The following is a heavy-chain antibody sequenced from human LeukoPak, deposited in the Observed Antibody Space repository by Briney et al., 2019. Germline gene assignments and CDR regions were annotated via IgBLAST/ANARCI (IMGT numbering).Heavy chain of an antibody. Sequence: GESPKISCKGSGYGFTSYWIGWVRQMPGKGLEWMGIIYPGDSDTRYSPSFQGQVTISADKSISTAYLQWSSLKASDTAMYYCARLPAMTMVVSLDYWGQGTLVTVSS. CDR1: GYGFTSYW. V-gene: IGHV5-51*01. D-gene: IGHD4-23*01. CDR2: IYPGDSDT. J-gene: IGHJ4*02. CDR3: ARLPAMTMVVSLDY.